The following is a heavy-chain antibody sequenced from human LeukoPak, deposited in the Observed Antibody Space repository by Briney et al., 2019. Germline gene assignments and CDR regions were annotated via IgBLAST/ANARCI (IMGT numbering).Heavy chain of an antibody. D-gene: IGHD5-24*01. CDR2: IIPIFGTA. V-gene: IGHV1-69*01. CDR1: GGTFSSYA. CDR3: ARNRDGYNYFWFDP. J-gene: IGHJ5*02. Sequence: SVKVSCKASGGTFSSYAISWVRQAPGQGLEWMGGIIPIFGTANYAQKFQGRVTITADESTSTAYMELSSLRSEDTAVHYCARNRDGYNYFWFDPWGQGTLVTVSS.